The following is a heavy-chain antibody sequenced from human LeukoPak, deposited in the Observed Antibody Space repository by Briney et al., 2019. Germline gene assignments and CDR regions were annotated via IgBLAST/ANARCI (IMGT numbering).Heavy chain of an antibody. V-gene: IGHV3-74*01. CDR1: GFTFSSYW. J-gene: IGHJ4*02. Sequence: PGGSLRLSCAASGFTFSSYWMHWVRRAPGKGLVGVARTKSDGSSTSYADSVKGRFTISRDNAKNTLYLQMNSLRAEDTAVYYCARGSYYYDSSGYSPGAYWGQGTLVTVSS. CDR3: ARGSYYYDSSGYSPGAY. CDR2: TKSDGSST. D-gene: IGHD3-22*01.